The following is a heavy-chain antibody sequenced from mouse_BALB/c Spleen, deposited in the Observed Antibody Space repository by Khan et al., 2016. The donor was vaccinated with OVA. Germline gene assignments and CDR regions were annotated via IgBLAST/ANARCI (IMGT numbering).Heavy chain of an antibody. V-gene: IGHV9-3-1*01. CDR3: ASSGYWYFDV. J-gene: IGHJ1*01. Sequence: QIQLVQSGLELKNSGETVKISCKASGYTFTNYGMNWVKQVPGKGLKWIGWINTYIGEPTYADDFKGLFAFFLDTSASTSYLQINNRKNEDTATYFCASSGYWYFDVWGAGTTVTVTS. CDR1: GYTFTNYG. D-gene: IGHD1-3*01. CDR2: INTYIGEP.